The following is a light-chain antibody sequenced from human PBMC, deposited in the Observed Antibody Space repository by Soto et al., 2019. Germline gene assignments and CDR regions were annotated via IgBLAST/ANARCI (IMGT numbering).Light chain of an antibody. CDR3: QQRSKWPLT. Sequence: EIVLTQSPATLSLSPGERATLSCRASQSVSGYLAWYQQKPGQAPRLLIYDASNRATGIPARFSGSGSGTDFTLTISSLGPEDFAIYYCQQRSKWPLTFGGGTKVEIK. V-gene: IGKV3-11*01. J-gene: IGKJ4*01. CDR2: DAS. CDR1: QSVSGY.